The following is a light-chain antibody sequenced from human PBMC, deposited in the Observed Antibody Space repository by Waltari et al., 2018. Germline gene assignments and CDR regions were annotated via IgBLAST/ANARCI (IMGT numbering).Light chain of an antibody. CDR3: QSFESSTVV. CDR2: EDN. V-gene: IGLV6-57*01. J-gene: IGLJ2*01. Sequence: NFMLTQPHSVSESPGKTVTLSCTRSSGSIASNYVQWYQQRPGSSPTTVIYEDNQRPSGVPDRFSGSIDSSSNSASLTISGLKTEDEADYYCQSFESSTVVFGGGTKLTVL. CDR1: SGSIASNY.